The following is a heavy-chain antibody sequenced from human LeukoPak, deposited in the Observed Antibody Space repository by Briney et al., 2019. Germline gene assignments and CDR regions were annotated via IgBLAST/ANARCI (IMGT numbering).Heavy chain of an antibody. CDR2: IYYSGST. CDR3: ARDNSVRDEAWWFNP. CDR1: GGSFSGYY. V-gene: IGHV4-59*01. J-gene: IGHJ5*02. Sequence: PSETLSLTCAVYGGSFSGYYWSWIRQPPGKGLEWIGYIYYSGSTNYNPSLKSRVTISVDMSKNQFSLKLSSVTAADTAVYYCARDNSVRDEAWWFNPWGQGTLVTVSS. D-gene: IGHD5-24*01.